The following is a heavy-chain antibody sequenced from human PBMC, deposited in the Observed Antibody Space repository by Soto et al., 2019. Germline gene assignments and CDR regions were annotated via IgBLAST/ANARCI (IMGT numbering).Heavy chain of an antibody. CDR3: ARDSGSWYVINDYYYYYGIDV. CDR2: IIRIFGTG. J-gene: IGHJ6*02. D-gene: IGHD6-13*01. V-gene: IGHV1-69*01. Sequence: QVQLVQSGAEVKKPGSSVKVSCKASGGIFSSYAISWVRQAPGQGLEGRGGIIRIFGTGNYAQKFQGRVTITADESTSTAYMDLSSLRSEDTAVYYCARDSGSWYVINDYYYYYGIDVWGQGSTVTVSS. CDR1: GGIFSSYA.